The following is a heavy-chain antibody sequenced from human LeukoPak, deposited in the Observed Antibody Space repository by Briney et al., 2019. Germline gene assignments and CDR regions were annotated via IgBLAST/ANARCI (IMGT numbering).Heavy chain of an antibody. V-gene: IGHV4-4*07. CDR2: IYTSGST. Sequence: SETLSLTCTVSGGSISSYYWSWIRQPAGKGLEWIGRIYTSGSTNYNPSLKSRVTMSVDTSKIQYSLKLSSVTAADTAVYYCARDRVWGSYRAAAFDIGGQGPMDTVSS. D-gene: IGHD3-16*02. CDR3: ARDRVWGSYRAAAFDI. CDR1: GGSISSYY. J-gene: IGHJ3*02.